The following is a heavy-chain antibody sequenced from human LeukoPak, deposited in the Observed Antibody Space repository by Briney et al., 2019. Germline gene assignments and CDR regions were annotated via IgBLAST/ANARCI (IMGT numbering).Heavy chain of an antibody. CDR1: GFTFSSYG. J-gene: IGHJ4*02. V-gene: IGHV3-30*02. D-gene: IGHD6-13*01. Sequence: PGGSLRLSCAASGFTFSSYGMHWVRQAPGKGLEWVAFIRYDGSNKYYADSVKGRFTISRDNSKNTLYLQMNSLRAEDTAVYYCAKFGRIAAAGDFDYWGQGTLVTVSS. CDR2: IRYDGSNK. CDR3: AKFGRIAAAGDFDY.